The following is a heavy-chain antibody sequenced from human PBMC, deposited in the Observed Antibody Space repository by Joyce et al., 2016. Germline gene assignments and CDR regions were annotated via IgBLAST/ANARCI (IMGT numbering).Heavy chain of an antibody. CDR2: IRTQAYGGTT. Sequence: VHVVESGGGLVQPGRSLRLSCTASGFTFGDNALSWFRQAPGKGLEWVGFIRTQAYGGTTEDAASVKDRFCISRDESKNIVSLEMNSLEPEDTATYFCTRNHGRKWLIPDHWGQGTLVTVSS. CDR3: TRNHGRKWLIPDH. J-gene: IGHJ4*02. V-gene: IGHV3-49*03. CDR1: GFTFGDNA. D-gene: IGHD5-12*01.